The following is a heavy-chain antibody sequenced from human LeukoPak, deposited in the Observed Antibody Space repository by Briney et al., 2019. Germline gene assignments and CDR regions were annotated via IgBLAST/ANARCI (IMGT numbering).Heavy chain of an antibody. Sequence: SETLSLTCTVSGGSLSSSSYYWGWIRQPPGKGLEWIGSIYYSGSTYYNPSLKSRVTISVDTSKNQFSLKLSSVTAADTAVYYCARQLRGAFDIWGQGTMVTVSS. CDR1: GGSLSSSSYY. CDR3: ARQLRGAFDI. CDR2: IYYSGST. D-gene: IGHD4-17*01. V-gene: IGHV4-39*01. J-gene: IGHJ3*02.